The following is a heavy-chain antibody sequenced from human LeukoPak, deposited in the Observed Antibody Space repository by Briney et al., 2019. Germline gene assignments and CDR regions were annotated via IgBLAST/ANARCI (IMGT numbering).Heavy chain of an antibody. CDR2: INHSGST. CDR3: ARLTKNDSGSFRFGKKKRGYMDV. V-gene: IGHV4-34*01. Sequence: SETLSLTCAVYGGSFSGYYWSWIRQPPGKGLEWIGEINHSGSTNYNPSLKNRVTISVDTSKNQFSLKLSSVTAADTAVYYCARLTKNDSGSFRFGKKKRGYMDVWGKGTTVTISS. D-gene: IGHD3-10*01. CDR1: GGSFSGYY. J-gene: IGHJ6*03.